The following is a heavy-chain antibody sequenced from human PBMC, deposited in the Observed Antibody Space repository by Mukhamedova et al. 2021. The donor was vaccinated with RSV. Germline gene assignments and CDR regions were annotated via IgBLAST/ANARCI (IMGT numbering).Heavy chain of an antibody. CDR3: AKDIHKIAARPGWFDP. Sequence: HWVRQAPGKGLEWVSGISWNSGSIGYADSVKGRFTISRDNAKNSLYLQMNSLRAEDTALYYCAKDIHKIAARPGWFDPWGPGTLVT. J-gene: IGHJ5*02. CDR2: ISWNSGSI. V-gene: IGHV3-9*01. D-gene: IGHD6-6*01.